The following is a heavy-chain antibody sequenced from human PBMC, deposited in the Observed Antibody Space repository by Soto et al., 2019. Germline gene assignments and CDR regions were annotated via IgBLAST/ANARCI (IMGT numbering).Heavy chain of an antibody. CDR1: GFTFSSYG. CDR3: AKEEGRITIFGVVISPPDY. CDR2: IWYDGSNK. V-gene: IGHV3-30*02. J-gene: IGHJ4*02. Sequence: GGSLRLSCAASGFTFSSYGMHWVRQAPGKGLEWVAVIWYDGSNKYYADSVKGRFTTSRDNSKNTLYLQMNSLRAEDTAVYYCAKEEGRITIFGVVISPPDYWGQGTLVTVSS. D-gene: IGHD3-3*01.